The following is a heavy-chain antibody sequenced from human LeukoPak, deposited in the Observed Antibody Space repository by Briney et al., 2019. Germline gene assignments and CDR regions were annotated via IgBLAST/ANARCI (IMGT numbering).Heavy chain of an antibody. J-gene: IGHJ6*03. CDR1: GYTFTSYA. CDR2: INTNTGNP. CDR3: ARVWSVDGYSYGYDYYYMDV. D-gene: IGHD5-18*01. Sequence: ASVKVSCKASGYTFTSYAMNWVRQAPGQGLEWMGWINTNTGNPTYAQGFTGRFVFSLDTSVSTAYLQISSLKAEDTAVYYCARVWSVDGYSYGYDYYYMDVWGKGTTVTVSS. V-gene: IGHV7-4-1*02.